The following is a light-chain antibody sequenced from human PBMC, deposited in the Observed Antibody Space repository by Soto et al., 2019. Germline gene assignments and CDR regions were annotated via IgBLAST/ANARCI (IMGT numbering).Light chain of an antibody. CDR3: TSFTTTNTGV. CDR2: GVN. V-gene: IGLV2-14*01. J-gene: IGLJ3*02. CDR1: SSDVAVYNY. Sequence: QSALTQPASVSGSPGQSITISCTGTSSDVAVYNYVSWSQQHPGKAPKLIIFGVNNRPSGVSDRFSGSKSGNTASLTISGLQPEDEADYYCTSFTTTNTGVFGGGTKLTVL.